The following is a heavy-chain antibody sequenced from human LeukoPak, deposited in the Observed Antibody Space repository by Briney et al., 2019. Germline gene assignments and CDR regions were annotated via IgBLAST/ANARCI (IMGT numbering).Heavy chain of an antibody. CDR2: IYYSGST. Sequence: SETLSLTCTVSGGSISSSSYYWGWIRQPPGKGLEWIGSIYYSGSTYYNPSLKSRVTISVDTSKNQFSLKLSSVTAADTAVYYCARRRDSSGYYNLDYWGQGTLVTVSS. V-gene: IGHV4-39*01. D-gene: IGHD3-22*01. J-gene: IGHJ4*02. CDR1: GGSISSSSYY. CDR3: ARRRDSSGYYNLDY.